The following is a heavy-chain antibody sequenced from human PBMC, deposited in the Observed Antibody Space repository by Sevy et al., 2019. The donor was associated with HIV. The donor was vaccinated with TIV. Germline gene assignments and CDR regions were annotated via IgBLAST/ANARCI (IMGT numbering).Heavy chain of an antibody. J-gene: IGHJ4*02. CDR2: VSHSGNT. D-gene: IGHD2-2*02. CDR1: GDSINTYY. CDR3: ARLRWDLVVVPGATPGCYFDS. Sequence: SETLSLTCTVSGDSINTYYWSWIRQPPGKGLEWIGYVSHSGNTNYNPSLKIRVSMSVDTSTNQFSLKVKSVTAADTAVYYCARLRWDLVVVPGATPGCYFDSWGQGTLVTVSS. V-gene: IGHV4-59*08.